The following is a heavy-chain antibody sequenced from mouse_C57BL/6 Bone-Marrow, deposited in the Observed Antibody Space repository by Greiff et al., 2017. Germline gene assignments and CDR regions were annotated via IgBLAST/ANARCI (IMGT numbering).Heavy chain of an antibody. V-gene: IGHV1-63*01. CDR3: ARWGYDGYYYAMDY. D-gene: IGHD2-3*01. Sequence: QVQLKESGAELVRPRTSVKMSCKASGYTFTNYWIGWAKQRPGHGLEWIGDIYPGGGYTNYNEKFKGKATLTADKSSSTAYMQFSSLTSEDSAIYYCARWGYDGYYYAMDYWGQGTSVTVSS. CDR1: GYTFTNYW. J-gene: IGHJ4*01. CDR2: IYPGGGYT.